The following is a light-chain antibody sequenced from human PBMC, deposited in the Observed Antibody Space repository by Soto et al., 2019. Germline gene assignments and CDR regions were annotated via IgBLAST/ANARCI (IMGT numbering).Light chain of an antibody. V-gene: IGKV3-11*01. J-gene: IGKJ4*01. CDR1: QSVSSY. CDR2: DAS. CDR3: QQRSNWQLT. Sequence: EIVLTQSPATLSLSPGERATLSCRASQSVSSYLAWDQQKPGQAPRLLIYDASNRATGIPARFSGSGSGTDFTLTISRLEPEDFAVYYCQQRSNWQLTFGGGTKVEIK.